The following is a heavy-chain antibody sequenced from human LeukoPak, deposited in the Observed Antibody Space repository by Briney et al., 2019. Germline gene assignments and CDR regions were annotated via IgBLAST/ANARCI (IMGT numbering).Heavy chain of an antibody. D-gene: IGHD6-19*01. CDR3: ARGLHSSGWSVAPYYFDY. CDR1: GGSSSSSSYY. V-gene: IGHV4-39*07. CDR2: IYYSGST. J-gene: IGHJ4*02. Sequence: SETLALTSTVSGGSSSSSSYYWGWIRQPPGKGLEWIGSIYYSGSTYYNPSLKSRVTISVDTSKNQFSLKLSSVTAADTAVYYCARGLHSSGWSVAPYYFDYWGQGTLVTVSS.